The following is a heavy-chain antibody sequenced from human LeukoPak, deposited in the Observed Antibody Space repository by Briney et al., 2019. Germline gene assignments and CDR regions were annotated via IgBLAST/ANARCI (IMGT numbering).Heavy chain of an antibody. V-gene: IGHV3-23*01. J-gene: IGHJ6*02. Sequence: PGGSLRLSCAASGFTFSSYAMNWVRQAPGKGLEWVSTISGSGGSTYYADSVKGRFTISRDNSKNTVYLQMNRLRAEDTAVYYCAGPAAGDVWGQGTMVTVSS. D-gene: IGHD6-25*01. CDR1: GFTFSSYA. CDR2: ISGSGGST. CDR3: AGPAAGDV.